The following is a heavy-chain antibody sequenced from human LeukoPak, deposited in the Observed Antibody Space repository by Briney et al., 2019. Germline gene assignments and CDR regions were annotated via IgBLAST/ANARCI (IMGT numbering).Heavy chain of an antibody. Sequence: GGSLRLSCEGSGFTFSNYWMSWVRQAPGKGLEWVANIQQHGSETYYGDSVKGRFTISRDNAKNTLYLQMNGLRAEDTAVYYCARVRGYDTRDFDYWGQGALVTVSS. J-gene: IGHJ4*02. CDR3: ARVRGYDTRDFDY. D-gene: IGHD3-22*01. V-gene: IGHV3-7*01. CDR2: IQQHGSET. CDR1: GFTFSNYW.